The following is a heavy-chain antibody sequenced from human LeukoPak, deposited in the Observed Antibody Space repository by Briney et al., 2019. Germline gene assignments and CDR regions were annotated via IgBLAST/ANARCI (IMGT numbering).Heavy chain of an antibody. J-gene: IGHJ6*02. CDR2: IDPTDSYS. D-gene: IGHD1-26*01. CDR3: ARHGARYQYNGMDV. V-gene: IGHV5-10-1*01. CDR1: GYSFTNYW. Sequence: GESLKISCKASGYSFTNYWISWVRQMPGKGQEWMGRIDPTDSYSNYSPSFQGHVSISADKSISSAYLQLWSLRASDTAVYYCARHGARYQYNGMDVWGQGTTVTVSS.